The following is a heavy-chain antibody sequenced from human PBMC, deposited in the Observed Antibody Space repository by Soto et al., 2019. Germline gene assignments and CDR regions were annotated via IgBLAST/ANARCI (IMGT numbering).Heavy chain of an antibody. CDR1: GFTFSSYA. Sequence: QVQLVESGGGVVQPGRSLRLSCAASGFTFSSYAMHWVRQAPGKGLEWVAVISYAGSNKYYADSVKRRFTISRDNAKNTLYLQMNSLRAEDTAVYYCARDKRDLRFLEWSYYFDCWGQGTLVTVSS. CDR3: ARDKRDLRFLEWSYYFDC. V-gene: IGHV3-30-3*01. J-gene: IGHJ4*02. CDR2: ISYAGSNK. D-gene: IGHD3-3*01.